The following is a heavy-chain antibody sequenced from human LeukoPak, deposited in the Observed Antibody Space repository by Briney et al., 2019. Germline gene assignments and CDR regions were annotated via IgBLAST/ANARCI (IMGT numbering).Heavy chain of an antibody. CDR1: GFTFSSYS. Sequence: SGGSLRLSCAASGFTFSSYSMNWVRQAPGKGLEWVSSISSSSSYIYYADSVKGRFTISRDNAKNSLYLQMNSLRAEDTAVYYCVRDKGAVYWFDPWGQGTLVTVSS. J-gene: IGHJ5*02. CDR2: ISSSSSYI. CDR3: VRDKGAVYWFDP. V-gene: IGHV3-21*01. D-gene: IGHD1-14*01.